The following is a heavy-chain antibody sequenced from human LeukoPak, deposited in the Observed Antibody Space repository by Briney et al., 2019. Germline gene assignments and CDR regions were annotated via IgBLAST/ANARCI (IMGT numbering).Heavy chain of an antibody. CDR2: ISSSGSTI. J-gene: IGHJ4*02. Sequence: GGSLRLSCAASGFTFSSYEMNWVRQAPGKGLEWVSYISSSGSTIYYADSVKGRFTISRDNAKNSLYLQMNSLRAEDTAVNYCARETITMVRGVISKTFDYWGQGTLVTVSS. D-gene: IGHD3-10*01. V-gene: IGHV3-48*03. CDR1: GFTFSSYE. CDR3: ARETITMVRGVISKTFDY.